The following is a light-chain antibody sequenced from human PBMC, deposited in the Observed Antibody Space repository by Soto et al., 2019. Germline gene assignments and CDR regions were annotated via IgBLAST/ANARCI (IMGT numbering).Light chain of an antibody. CDR1: QTISSW. CDR2: KAS. J-gene: IGKJ1*01. CDR3: QHYNSYSEA. V-gene: IGKV1-5*03. Sequence: DIQMNQSPSTLSGSVGDRVTITCRASQTISSWLAWYQQKPGKAPKLLIYKASTLKSGVPSRFSGSGSGTEFTLTISSLQPDDFATYYCQHYNSYSEAFGHGTKVDIK.